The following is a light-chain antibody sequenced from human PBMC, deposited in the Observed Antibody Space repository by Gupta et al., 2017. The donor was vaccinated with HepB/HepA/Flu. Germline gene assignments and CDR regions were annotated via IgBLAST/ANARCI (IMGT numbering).Light chain of an antibody. J-gene: IGKJ1*01. CDR2: AKS. V-gene: IGKV3-15*01. CDR1: QIVSSN. Sequence: ERLMTQSPATLSVSPGETATRSCSASQIVSSNLAWNRQKPGKAPSLLISAKSTRATGVPAKFYGSGSGTEFTLTFSSLQSEDFAVYFCQQYNNWPQTFGQGTKVEIK. CDR3: QQYNNWPQT.